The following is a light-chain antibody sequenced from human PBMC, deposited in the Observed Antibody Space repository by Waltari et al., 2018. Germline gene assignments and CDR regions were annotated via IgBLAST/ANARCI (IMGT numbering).Light chain of an antibody. Sequence: QAAPTQSPSVSGSAGQSPTISCTGTTGVIGYFNAVSWYQQHPSKAPELMIYEVSERPSGVTDRFSGSKSGNTASLTISGLQAEDEADYYCSSYAGSGAFIFGGGTRLTVL. CDR3: SSYAGSGAFI. J-gene: IGLJ2*01. CDR2: EVS. CDR1: TGVIGYFNA. V-gene: IGLV2-23*02.